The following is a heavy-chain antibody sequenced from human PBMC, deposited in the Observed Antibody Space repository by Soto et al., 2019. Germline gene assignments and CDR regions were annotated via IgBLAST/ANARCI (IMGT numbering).Heavy chain of an antibody. CDR1: GGSISSYY. CDR2: IYYSGST. D-gene: IGHD3-10*01. V-gene: IGHV4-59*01. J-gene: IGHJ6*02. CDR3: ARAGYYGSGSYYKYYYYYYGMDV. Sequence: NPSETLSLTCTVSGGSISSYYWSWIRQPPGKGLEWIGYIYYSGSTNYNPSLKSRVTISVDTSKNQFSLKLSSVTAADTAVYYCARAGYYGSGSYYKYYYYYYGMDVWGQGTTVT.